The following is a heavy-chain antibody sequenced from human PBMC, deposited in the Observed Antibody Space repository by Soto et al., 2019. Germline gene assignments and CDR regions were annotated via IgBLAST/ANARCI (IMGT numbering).Heavy chain of an antibody. CDR3: ARDPEVAAFFYYGMDV. V-gene: IGHV1-69*13. D-gene: IGHD6-19*01. J-gene: IGHJ6*02. Sequence: SVKVSCKSSGGTFSSCSMSWVRQAPGQGLEWMGGIIPIFGTANYAQKFQGRVTITADESTSTAYMELSSLRSEDTAVYYCARDPEVAAFFYYGMDVWGQGTTVTVSS. CDR2: IIPIFGTA. CDR1: GGTFSSCS.